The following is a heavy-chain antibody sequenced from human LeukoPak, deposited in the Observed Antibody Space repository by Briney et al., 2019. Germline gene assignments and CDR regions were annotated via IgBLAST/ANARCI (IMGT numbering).Heavy chain of an antibody. CDR1: HYSISSDFY. CDR2: MYHSGST. D-gene: IGHD2-2*01. V-gene: IGHV4-38-2*02. Sequence: SETLSLTCAVSHYSISSDFYWGWIRQPPGAGLEWIGSMYHSGSTYYNPSLRSRVTILVDTSKNQFSLKLSSVTAADTAVYYCAKDFALGYCSSTSCSSSGYYFDYWGQGTLVTVSS. CDR3: AKDFALGYCSSTSCSSSGYYFDY. J-gene: IGHJ4*02.